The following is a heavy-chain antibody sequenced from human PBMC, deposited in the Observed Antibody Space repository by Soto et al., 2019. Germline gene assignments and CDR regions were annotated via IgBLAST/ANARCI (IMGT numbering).Heavy chain of an antibody. CDR2: MHNSGST. J-gene: IGHJ6*03. Sequence: PSETLSLTCTVSGGSISSYYWSWIRQPPGKGLEWIGYMHNSGSTKYNPSLKSRVTISADTSKNQFSLKLSSVTAADSAVYYCARTLDYGHMDVWGKGTTVTVSS. V-gene: IGHV4-59*08. D-gene: IGHD3-16*01. CDR3: ARTLDYGHMDV. CDR1: GGSISSYY.